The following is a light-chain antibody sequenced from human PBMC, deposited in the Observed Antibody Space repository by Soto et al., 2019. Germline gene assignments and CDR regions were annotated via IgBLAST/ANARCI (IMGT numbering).Light chain of an antibody. Sequence: QLVLTQPPSVSAAPGQKVTISCSGSTSNIGNNFVSWYQHLPGTAPELLIYDNNKRSSGIPDRFSGSKSGTSATLGITGLQTGDEADYYCGTWDSSLSAWVFGGGTKVTVL. CDR1: TSNIGNNF. CDR2: DNN. V-gene: IGLV1-51*01. J-gene: IGLJ2*01. CDR3: GTWDSSLSAWV.